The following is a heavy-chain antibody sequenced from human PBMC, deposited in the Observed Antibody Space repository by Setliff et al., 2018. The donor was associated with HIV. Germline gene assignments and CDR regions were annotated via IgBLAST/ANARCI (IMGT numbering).Heavy chain of an antibody. CDR2: IYPKSGDT. CDR3: ARSHILTGYYSSPTYYFDF. Sequence: ASVKVSCKASGYTFTDYYMHWMRQAPGRGLEWMGWIYPKSGDTNYEQKFQGRVTLTRDTSISTAYMEVSNLRSDDTAVYYCARSHILTGYYSSPTYYFDFWGQGTLVTVSS. J-gene: IGHJ4*02. CDR1: GYTFTDYY. D-gene: IGHD3-9*01. V-gene: IGHV1-2*02.